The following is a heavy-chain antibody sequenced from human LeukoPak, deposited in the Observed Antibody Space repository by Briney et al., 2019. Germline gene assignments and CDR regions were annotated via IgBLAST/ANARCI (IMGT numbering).Heavy chain of an antibody. V-gene: IGHV4-31*03. Sequence: SETLSLTCTVSGYSFSSGGYYWSWIRQLPGKGLEWIGHVSYTDTTYSNPSLKSRVTISVDTSKNQFSLNLSSVTAADTAVYYCARGVVVRGLTDYFDYWGQGTLVTVSS. J-gene: IGHJ4*02. D-gene: IGHD3-10*01. CDR2: VSYTDTT. CDR3: ARGVVVRGLTDYFDY. CDR1: GYSFSSGGYY.